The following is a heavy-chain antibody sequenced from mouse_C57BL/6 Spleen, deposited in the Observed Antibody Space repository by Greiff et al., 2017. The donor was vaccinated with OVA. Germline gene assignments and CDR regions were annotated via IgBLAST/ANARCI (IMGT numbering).Heavy chain of an antibody. CDR1: GYTFTSYW. CDR2: IDPSDSET. J-gene: IGHJ1*03. V-gene: IGHV1-52*01. CDR3: ARGEDYNWYFDV. Sequence: QVQLQQPGAELVRPGFSVKLSCKASGYTFTSYWMHWVKQRPIQGLEWIGNIDPSDSETHYNQKFKDKATLTVDKSSSTAYMQLSSLTSEDSAVYYCARGEDYNWYFDVWGTGTTVTVSS. D-gene: IGHD2-4*01.